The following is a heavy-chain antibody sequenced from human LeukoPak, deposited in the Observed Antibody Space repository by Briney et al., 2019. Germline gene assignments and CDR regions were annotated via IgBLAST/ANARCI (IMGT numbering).Heavy chain of an antibody. J-gene: IGHJ4*02. D-gene: IGHD1/OR15-1a*01. CDR3: ARRSRTDYFDY. CDR1: GGSLSSYS. V-gene: IGHV4-59*08. CDR2: IYYTGST. Sequence: SETLSLTCGVSGGSLSSYSWSWIRQPPGKGLEWIGYIYYTGSTNYNPSLKSRVTISVDTSKNQFSLKLSSVSAADTALYYCARRSRTDYFDYWGQGTLVTVSS.